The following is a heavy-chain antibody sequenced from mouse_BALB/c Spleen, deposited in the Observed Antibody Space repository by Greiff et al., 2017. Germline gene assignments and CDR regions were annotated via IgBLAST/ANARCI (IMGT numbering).Heavy chain of an antibody. J-gene: IGHJ3*01. Sequence: QVQLQQPGAELVKPGASVKLSCKASGYTFTSYWMRWVKQRPGQGLDWIGEINPSNGRTNYNEKFKSKATMTLDKSSSTAYMQLSSLTSEDSAVYYCAREGNFFAYWGQGTLVTVSA. V-gene: IGHV1S81*02. CDR2: INPSNGRT. CDR1: GYTFTSYW. D-gene: IGHD2-1*01. CDR3: AREGNFFAY.